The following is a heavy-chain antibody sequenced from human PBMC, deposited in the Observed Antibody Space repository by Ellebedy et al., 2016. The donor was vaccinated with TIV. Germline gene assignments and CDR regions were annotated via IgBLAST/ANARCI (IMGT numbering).Heavy chain of an antibody. CDR2: INHSGST. CDR1: GGSFSGYY. CDR3: ARGVAARYFGSREKTQRNGLDV. D-gene: IGHD3-9*01. J-gene: IGHJ6*02. V-gene: IGHV4-34*01. Sequence: MPSETLSLTCAVYGGSFSGYYWSWIRQPPGKGLEWIGEINHSGSTNYNPSLKGRVTISVDTSKNQFSLKLISVTAADTAVYYCARGVAARYFGSREKTQRNGLDVWGQGTTVTVSS.